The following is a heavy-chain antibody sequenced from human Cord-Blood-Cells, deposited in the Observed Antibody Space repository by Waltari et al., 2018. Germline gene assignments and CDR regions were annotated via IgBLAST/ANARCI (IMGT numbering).Heavy chain of an antibody. Sequence: QVQLQESGPGLVKPSETLSLTCTVSGCSVSSGSYYWSWIRQPPGKGLEWIGYIYYSGSTNYNPSLKSRVTISVDTSKNQFSLKLSSVTAADTAVYYCARRDYGDYFDYWGQGTLVTVSS. V-gene: IGHV4-61*01. D-gene: IGHD4-17*01. CDR3: ARRDYGDYFDY. J-gene: IGHJ4*02. CDR1: GCSVSSGSYY. CDR2: IYYSGST.